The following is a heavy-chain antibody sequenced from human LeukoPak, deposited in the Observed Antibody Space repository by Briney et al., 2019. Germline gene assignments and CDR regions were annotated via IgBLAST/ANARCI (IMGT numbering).Heavy chain of an antibody. CDR2: IIPIFGTA. V-gene: IGHV1-69*01. Sequence: SVKVSCKASGGTSSSYAISWVRQAPGQGLEWMGGIIPIFGTANYAQKFQGRVTITADESTSTAYMELSSLRSEDTAVYYCARETIFGVVQGYFDYWGQGTLVTVSS. D-gene: IGHD3-3*01. CDR1: GGTSSSYA. J-gene: IGHJ4*02. CDR3: ARETIFGVVQGYFDY.